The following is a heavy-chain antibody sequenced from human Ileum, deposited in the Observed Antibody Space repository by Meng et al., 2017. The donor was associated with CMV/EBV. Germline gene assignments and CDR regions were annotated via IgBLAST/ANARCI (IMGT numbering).Heavy chain of an antibody. D-gene: IGHD6-19*01. CDR1: GFTFSDYP. Sequence: GGSLRLSCAASGFTFSDYPMNWVRQAPGKGLEWVSYISSTSIASVSRTDNYKYYADSVRGRFTISRDNAKNSLHLQINSLRAEDTAVYYCVREQWLVHSFDKWGQGTLVTVSS. CDR3: VREQWLVHSFDK. CDR2: ISSTSIASVSRTDNYK. J-gene: IGHJ4*02. V-gene: IGHV3-21*01.